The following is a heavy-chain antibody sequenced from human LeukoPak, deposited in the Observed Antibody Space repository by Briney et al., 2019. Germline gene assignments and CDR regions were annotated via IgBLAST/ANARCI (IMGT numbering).Heavy chain of an antibody. V-gene: IGHV5-51*01. CDR2: IYPGDSDT. Sequence: GESLKISCKGSGYSFASDWIAWVRQMPGKGLEWMGIIYPGDSDTRYSPSFQGQVTISADKSISTAYLQWSSLKASDTAIYYCARHLRRVGTDPYYFMDVWGKGTTVTVSS. J-gene: IGHJ6*03. CDR1: GYSFASDW. CDR3: ARHLRRVGTDPYYFMDV. D-gene: IGHD1-26*01.